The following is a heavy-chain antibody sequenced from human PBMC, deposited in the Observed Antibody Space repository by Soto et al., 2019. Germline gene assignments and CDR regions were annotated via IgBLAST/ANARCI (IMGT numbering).Heavy chain of an antibody. CDR1: GFIFSMYS. V-gene: IGHV3-7*03. CDR3: ARDHLILPAHDFFYGSDV. J-gene: IGHJ6*02. Sequence: DVKLVESGGGMVQPGDSLRLSCEVSGFIFSMYSMSWVRQTPGKGLEWVAKIPQDGVDGYYADAVKGRFTISRDNGKNSLYLQMNNLRAEDTAVYYCARDHLILPAHDFFYGSDVWGRGATVTVSS. CDR2: IPQDGVDG. D-gene: IGHD2-21*02.